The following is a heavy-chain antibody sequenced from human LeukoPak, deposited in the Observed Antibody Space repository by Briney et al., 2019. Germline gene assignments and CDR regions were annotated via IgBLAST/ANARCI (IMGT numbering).Heavy chain of an antibody. CDR2: IYHSGST. CDR1: GGSISSGGYS. V-gene: IGHV4-30-2*01. CDR3: ARYYYDSSGLGGAFDI. Sequence: PSETLSLTSAVSGGSISSGGYSWSWIRPPPGKGLEWIGYIYHSGSTYYNPSLKSRVTISVDRSKNQFSLKLSSVTAADTAVYYCARYYYDSSGLGGAFDIWGQGTMVTVSS. D-gene: IGHD3-22*01. J-gene: IGHJ3*02.